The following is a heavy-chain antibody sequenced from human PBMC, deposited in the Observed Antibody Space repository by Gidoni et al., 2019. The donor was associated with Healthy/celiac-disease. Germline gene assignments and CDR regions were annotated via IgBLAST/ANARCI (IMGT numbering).Heavy chain of an antibody. CDR1: GFTFSLDA. V-gene: IGHV3-30*04. Sequence: QVQLVESGGGVVHPGWSLRPSCAAAGFTFSLDAMHLVRQAPGKGLGWVAVISYDGSNKYYADSVKGRFTISRDNSKNTLYLQMNSLRAEDTAVYYCARESEFIVVVPAALDYWGQGTLVTVSS. J-gene: IGHJ4*02. CDR3: ARESEFIVVVPAALDY. CDR2: ISYDGSNK. D-gene: IGHD2-2*01.